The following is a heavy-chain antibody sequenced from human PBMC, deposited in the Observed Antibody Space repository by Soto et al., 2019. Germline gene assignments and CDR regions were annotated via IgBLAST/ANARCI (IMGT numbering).Heavy chain of an antibody. CDR1: GGSSSSSNW. CDR2: IYHSGST. V-gene: IGHV4-4*02. J-gene: IGHJ6*02. Sequence: PSDPLSLPCAVSGGSSSSSNWWSWVRQPPGKGLEWIGEIYHSGSTTYNPSLKSRVTMSVDRSENQFSLKLSSVTAADTAVYYCARGSYYGMDVWGQGTTVTVSS. CDR3: ARGSYYGMDV.